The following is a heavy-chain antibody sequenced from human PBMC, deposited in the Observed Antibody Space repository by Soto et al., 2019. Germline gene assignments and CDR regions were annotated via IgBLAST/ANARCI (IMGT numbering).Heavy chain of an antibody. CDR1: GFTFSSYA. V-gene: IGHV3-23*01. Sequence: EVQLLESGGGLVQPGGSLRLSCAASGFTFSSYAMTWVRQAPGKGLEWVSTISGSAGSTTYHAASVRGRFTMSRDNSKNTLSLQMNSLRPEDTAVYYCAKVIRPENTLYGMDVWGRGTTVTVPS. CDR3: AKVIRPENTLYGMDV. J-gene: IGHJ6*02. CDR2: ISGSAGSTT. D-gene: IGHD3-3*01.